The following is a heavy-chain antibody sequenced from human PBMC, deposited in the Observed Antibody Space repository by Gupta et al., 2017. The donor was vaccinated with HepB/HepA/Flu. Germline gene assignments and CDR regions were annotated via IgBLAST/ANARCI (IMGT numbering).Heavy chain of an antibody. CDR3: ASHPPPRGVRGVISGYYYYMDV. CDR1: GGTFSSYA. D-gene: IGHD3-10*01. J-gene: IGHJ6*03. CDR2: IIPIFGKA. V-gene: IGHV1-69*01. Sequence: QVQLVQSGAEVKKPGSSVKVSCKASGGTFSSYAISWVRQAPGQGLEWMGGIIPIFGKANYAQKFQGRVTITADESTSTAYMELSSLRSEDTAVYYCASHPPPRGVRGVISGYYYYMDVWGKGTTVTVSS.